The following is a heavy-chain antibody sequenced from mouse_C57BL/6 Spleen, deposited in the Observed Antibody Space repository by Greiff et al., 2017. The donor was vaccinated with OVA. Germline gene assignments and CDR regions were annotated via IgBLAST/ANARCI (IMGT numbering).Heavy chain of an antibody. V-gene: IGHV5-16*01. CDR1: GFTFSDYY. Sequence: EVKLVESEGGLVQPGSSMKLSCTASGFTFSDYYMAWVRQVPEKGLEWVANINYDGSSTYYLDSLKSRFIISRDNAKNILYLQMSSLKSEDTATYYCARVYGDYGYFDVWGTGTTVTVSS. J-gene: IGHJ1*03. CDR3: ARVYGDYGYFDV. D-gene: IGHD2-13*01. CDR2: INYDGSST.